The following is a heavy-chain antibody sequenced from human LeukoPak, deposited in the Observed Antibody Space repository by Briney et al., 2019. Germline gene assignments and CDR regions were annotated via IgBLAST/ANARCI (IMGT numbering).Heavy chain of an antibody. CDR1: GGSISSSSYY. CDR2: IYYSGST. V-gene: IGHV4-39*07. CDR3: ARDGGAIFGTTEKRQTQGGWFDP. J-gene: IGHJ5*02. D-gene: IGHD3-3*01. Sequence: SETLSLTCTVSGGSISSSSYYWGWIRQPPGKGLEWIGSIYYSGSTYYNPSLKSRVTISVDTSKNQFSLKLSSVTAADTAVYYCARDGGAIFGTTEKRQTQGGWFDPWGQGTLVTVSS.